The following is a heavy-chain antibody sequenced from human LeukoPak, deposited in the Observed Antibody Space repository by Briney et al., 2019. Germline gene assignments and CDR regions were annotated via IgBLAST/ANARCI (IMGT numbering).Heavy chain of an antibody. CDR3: ARAGYYYYGMDV. CDR1: GGFISSYY. J-gene: IGHJ6*02. Sequence: SETLSLTCTVSGGFISSYYWSWIRQPPGKGLEWIGYIYYSGSTNYNPSLKSRVTISVDTSKNQFSLKLSSVTAADTAVYYCARAGYYYYGMDVWGQGTTVTVSS. CDR2: IYYSGST. D-gene: IGHD1-14*01. V-gene: IGHV4-59*01.